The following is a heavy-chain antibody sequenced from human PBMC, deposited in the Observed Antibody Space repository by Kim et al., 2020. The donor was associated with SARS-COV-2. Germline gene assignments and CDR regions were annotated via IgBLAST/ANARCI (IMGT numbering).Heavy chain of an antibody. D-gene: IGHD3-3*01. Sequence: SETLSLTCTVSGGSISSSSYYWGWIRQPPGKGLEWIGSIYYSGSTYYNPSLKSRVTISVDTSKNQFSLKLSSVTAADTAVYYCARHQWGFLEWLNWFDPWGQGTLVTVSS. CDR2: IYYSGST. J-gene: IGHJ5*02. CDR1: GGSISSSSYY. V-gene: IGHV4-39*01. CDR3: ARHQWGFLEWLNWFDP.